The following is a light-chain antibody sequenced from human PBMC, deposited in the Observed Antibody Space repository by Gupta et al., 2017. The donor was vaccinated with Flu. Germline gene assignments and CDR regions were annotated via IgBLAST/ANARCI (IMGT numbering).Light chain of an antibody. J-gene: IGLJ3*02. CDR1: SAEVGSEY. Sequence: RATITSSGTSAEVGSEYIDWYQHHPAPAPNLLMYGNNRRSAAVPARFSASKYATSAAVTTTRLQAEDGGVYYCAAEDDSRGRRVFGGGTRLTVL. CDR3: AAEDDSRGRRV. CDR2: GNN. V-gene: IGLV1-47*02.